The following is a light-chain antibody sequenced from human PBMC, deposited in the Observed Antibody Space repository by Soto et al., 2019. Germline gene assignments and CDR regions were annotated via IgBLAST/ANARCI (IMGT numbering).Light chain of an antibody. Sequence: EVVLTQSPATLSVSPGDRATLSCRASQYIGSAVAWYHQRSGQAPRLLIFDASVRVPTTPARFSGSVSGTEFTLTISSLEPEDFAVYYCQQYGSSPYTFGLGTKLEIK. J-gene: IGKJ2*01. CDR2: DAS. V-gene: IGKV3-15*01. CDR1: QYIGSA. CDR3: QQYGSSPYT.